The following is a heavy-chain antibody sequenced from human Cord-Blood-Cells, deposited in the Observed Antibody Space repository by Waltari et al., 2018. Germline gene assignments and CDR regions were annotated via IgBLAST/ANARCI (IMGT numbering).Heavy chain of an antibody. CDR1: GYTLTEVP. Sequence: QVQLVQSGAEVKKPGASVKVSRKVSGYTLTEVPMDWVRQAPGKGLEWMGGYSSEDGQTYNAKKCQGQGPMAEGKPTEPAYMELSRLRSEHTAVYYCATSPTTITRYGSRSYYNYLGQGTLVTVSS. CDR3: ATSPTTITRYGSRSYYNY. V-gene: IGHV1-24*01. D-gene: IGHD3-10*01. J-gene: IGHJ4*02. CDR2: YSSEDGQT.